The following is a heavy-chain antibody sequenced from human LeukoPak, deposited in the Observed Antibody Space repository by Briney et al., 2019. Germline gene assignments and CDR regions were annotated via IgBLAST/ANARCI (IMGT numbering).Heavy chain of an antibody. J-gene: IGHJ4*02. V-gene: IGHV1-2*02. CDR3: ARAFYDYVWGSYRSIDY. CDR1: GYTFTGYY. Sequence: ASVKVSCKASGYTFTGYYMHWVRQAPGQGLEWIGWINPNSGGTNYAQKFHGRVTMTRNTSISTAYMELSRLRSDDTAVYYCARAFYDYVWGSYRSIDYWGQGTLVTVSS. CDR2: INPNSGGT. D-gene: IGHD3-16*02.